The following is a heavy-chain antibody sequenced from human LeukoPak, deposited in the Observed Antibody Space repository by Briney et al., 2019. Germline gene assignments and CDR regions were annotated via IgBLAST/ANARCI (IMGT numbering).Heavy chain of an antibody. D-gene: IGHD4-17*01. J-gene: IGHJ1*01. CDR1: GYTLTELS. CDR3: ATNTVTTIEYFQH. V-gene: IGHV1-24*01. CDR2: FDPEDGET. Sequence: ASVKVSCKVSGYTLTELSMHWVRQAPGKGLERMGGFDPEDGETVYAQKFQGRVTMTEDTSTDTAYMELSSLRSEDTAVYYCATNTVTTIEYFQHWGQGTLVTVSS.